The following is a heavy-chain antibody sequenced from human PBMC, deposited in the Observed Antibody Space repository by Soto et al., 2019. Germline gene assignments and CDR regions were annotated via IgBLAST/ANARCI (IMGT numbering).Heavy chain of an antibody. Sequence: GASVKVSCKASGGTFSSYAISWVRQAPGQGLEWMGGIIPIFGTANYAQKFQGRVTITADESTSTAYMELSSLRSEDTAVYYCARELYSSGRHFDYRCQATLVTVSS. D-gene: IGHD6-19*01. V-gene: IGHV1-69*13. CDR2: IIPIFGTA. CDR3: ARELYSSGRHFDY. CDR1: GGTFSSYA. J-gene: IGHJ4*02.